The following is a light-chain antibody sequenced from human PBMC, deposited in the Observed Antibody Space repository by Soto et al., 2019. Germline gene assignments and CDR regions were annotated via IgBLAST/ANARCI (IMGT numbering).Light chain of an antibody. Sequence: QSVLTQSPSVSAAPGQKVTISCSGSSSNIGNNYVSWYQQLPGTAPKLLIYNDDLLPSGVSNRFSGSKSGTSASLAIRGLQSEDEADYYCAAWDDSLQGWVFGGGTKLTVL. J-gene: IGLJ3*02. CDR3: AAWDDSLQGWV. V-gene: IGLV1-36*01. CDR1: SSNIGNNY. CDR2: NDD.